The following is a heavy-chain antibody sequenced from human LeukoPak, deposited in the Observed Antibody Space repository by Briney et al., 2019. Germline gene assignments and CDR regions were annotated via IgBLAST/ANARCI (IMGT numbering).Heavy chain of an antibody. Sequence: SETLSLTCAVSGGSISRNSYYWTWIRHHPGMGLEWIGYIYNSGSTYYNPSLKSRVTISLDRSRNQFSLDPTSVTAADTAVYYCVVDPRGDAFDFWGQGTMVTVSS. D-gene: IGHD3-16*01. CDR3: VVDPRGDAFDF. J-gene: IGHJ3*01. CDR2: IYNSGST. CDR1: GGSISRNSYY. V-gene: IGHV4-31*11.